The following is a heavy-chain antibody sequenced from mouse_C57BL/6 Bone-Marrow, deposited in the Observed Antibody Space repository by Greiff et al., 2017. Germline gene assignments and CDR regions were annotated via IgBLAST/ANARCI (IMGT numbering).Heavy chain of an antibody. D-gene: IGHD1-1*01. CDR2: IDPENGDT. CDR3: TTGLYGSSPYWYFDV. J-gene: IGHJ1*03. Sequence: VQLQQSGAELVRPGASVKLSCTASGFNIKDDYMHWVKQRPEQGLEWIGWIDPENGDTEYASKFPGKATITADTSSNTAYLQLSSLTSEDTAVYYCTTGLYGSSPYWYFDVWGTGTTVTVSS. CDR1: GFNIKDDY. V-gene: IGHV14-4*01.